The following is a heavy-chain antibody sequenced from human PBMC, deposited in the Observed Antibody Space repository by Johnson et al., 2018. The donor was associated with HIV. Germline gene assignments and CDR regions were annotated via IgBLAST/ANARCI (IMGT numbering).Heavy chain of an antibody. D-gene: IGHD1-26*01. Sequence: VQLVESGGGLVQPGGSLRLSCAASGFTFSSYDMHWVRQATGKGLECVSAIGTAGDTYYPGSVKGRFTITRENAKNSLYLQMNNLRAGATAVYYCARAGVGAGAFDIWGQGTMVTVSS. J-gene: IGHJ3*02. CDR2: IGTAGDT. V-gene: IGHV3-13*01. CDR1: GFTFSSYD. CDR3: ARAGVGAGAFDI.